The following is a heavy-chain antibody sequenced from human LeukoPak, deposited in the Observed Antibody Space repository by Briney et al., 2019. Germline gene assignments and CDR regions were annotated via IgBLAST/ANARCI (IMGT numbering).Heavy chain of an antibody. Sequence: PGTLSLTCGVSGGSISNTNWWTWFRQPPGKGLEWIGEVNLQGSTNYNPSLKSRVAISVDKSENHISLKLTSVTAADTAVYYCAREGGPYRPLDYSGQGTLVTVAS. CDR3: AREGGPYRPLDY. J-gene: IGHJ4*02. CDR2: VNLQGST. V-gene: IGHV4-4*03. CDR1: GGSISNTNW.